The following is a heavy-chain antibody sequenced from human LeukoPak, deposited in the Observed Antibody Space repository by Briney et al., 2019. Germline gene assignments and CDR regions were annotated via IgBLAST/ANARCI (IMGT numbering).Heavy chain of an antibody. Sequence: GGSLRLSCAASGFTLDDYAMHWVRQAPGKGLEWVSGISCNSGNLAYADSVKGRFTISRDNAKNSLYLQMNSLRAEDTALYYCAEGEKRIDTNGPIDYWGQGTLVTVSS. J-gene: IGHJ4*02. V-gene: IGHV3-9*01. CDR1: GFTLDDYA. D-gene: IGHD1-1*01. CDR2: ISCNSGNL. CDR3: AEGEKRIDTNGPIDY.